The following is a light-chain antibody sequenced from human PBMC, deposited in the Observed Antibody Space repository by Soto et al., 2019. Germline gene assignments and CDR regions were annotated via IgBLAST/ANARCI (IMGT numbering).Light chain of an antibody. Sequence: DIQMTQSPSSLSASVGDRVTITCRASQSISSYLNWYQQKPGKAPKLLIYAASSLQSGVPSRFSGSGSGTDFTLTISSLQPEDFATYYCQQSYITPPITFGQGTR. CDR1: QSISSY. CDR2: AAS. CDR3: QQSYITPPIT. J-gene: IGKJ5*01. V-gene: IGKV1-39*01.